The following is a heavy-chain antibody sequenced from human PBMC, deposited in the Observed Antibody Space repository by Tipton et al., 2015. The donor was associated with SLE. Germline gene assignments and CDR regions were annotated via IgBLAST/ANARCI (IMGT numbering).Heavy chain of an antibody. Sequence: LSLTCAASGFTFSSYWMSWVRQAPGKGLEWVANIKQDGSEKYYVDSVKGRFTISRDNAKNSLYLQMNSLRAEDTAVYYCARDGRIAAALGYWGQGTLVTVSS. CDR3: ARDGRIAAALGY. D-gene: IGHD6-13*01. CDR2: IKQDGSEK. CDR1: GFTFSSYW. J-gene: IGHJ4*02. V-gene: IGHV3-7*01.